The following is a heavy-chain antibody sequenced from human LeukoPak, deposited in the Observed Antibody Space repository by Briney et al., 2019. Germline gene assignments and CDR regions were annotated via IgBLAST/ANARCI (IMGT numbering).Heavy chain of an antibody. CDR2: IYTSGST. CDR3: ARDLAYDYVWGSYRYNWFDP. J-gene: IGHJ5*02. D-gene: IGHD3-16*02. V-gene: IGHV4-4*07. Sequence: SETLSLTCTVSGGSISSYYWSWIRQPAGKGLEWIGRIYTSGSTNYNPSLKSRVTMSVDTSKNQFSLKLSSVTAADTAVYYCARDLAYDYVWGSYRYNWFDPWGQGALVTVSS. CDR1: GGSISSYY.